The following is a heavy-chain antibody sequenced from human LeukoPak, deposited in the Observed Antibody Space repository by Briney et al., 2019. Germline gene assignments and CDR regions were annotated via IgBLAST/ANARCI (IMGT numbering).Heavy chain of an antibody. D-gene: IGHD2-21*02. V-gene: IGHV1-2*02. CDR2: IDPNTGGT. J-gene: IGHJ4*02. CDR3: ARGLDDVAVVSTMTLNADE. CDR1: GYRFTGYS. Sequence: ASVKVSCKASGYRFTGYSMHWVRQAPGQGLEWMGWIDPNTGGTNHAQKFQGRVTMTADTSISTAYLELNSLRSDDTAVYYCARGLDDVAVVSTMTLNADEWGKETLVTVSS.